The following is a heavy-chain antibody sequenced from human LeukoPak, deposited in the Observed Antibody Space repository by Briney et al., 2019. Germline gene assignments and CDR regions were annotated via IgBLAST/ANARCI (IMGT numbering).Heavy chain of an antibody. CDR3: ARDIAVAGTNFDY. J-gene: IGHJ4*02. V-gene: IGHV1-2*02. CDR2: INPNSGGT. Sequence: VSVKVSCKASGYIFTGYYMHWVRQAPGQGLEWMGWINPNSGGTNYAQKFQGRVTMTRDTSISTAYMELSRLRSDDTAVYYCARDIAVAGTNFDYWGQGTLVTVSP. CDR1: GYIFTGYY. D-gene: IGHD6-19*01.